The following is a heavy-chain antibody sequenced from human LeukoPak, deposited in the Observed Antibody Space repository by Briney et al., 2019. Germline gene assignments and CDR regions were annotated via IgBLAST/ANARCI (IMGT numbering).Heavy chain of an antibody. CDR1: GFTFSNYG. D-gene: IGHD3-22*01. Sequence: GGSLRLSCAASGFTFSNYGIHWVRQAPGRGLEWVAVISYDGNKKYYADSVKGRFTISRGNSKNTLYLQMNTLRAEDTAVYYCASEYYYDSSGYLPGPPYFDYWGQGTLVTVSS. J-gene: IGHJ4*02. V-gene: IGHV3-30*03. CDR2: ISYDGNKK. CDR3: ASEYYYDSSGYLPGPPYFDY.